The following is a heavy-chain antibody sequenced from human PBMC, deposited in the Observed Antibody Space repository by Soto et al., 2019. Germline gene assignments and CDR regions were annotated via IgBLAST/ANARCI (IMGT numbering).Heavy chain of an antibody. Sequence: ASVKVSCKASGYTFTGYYMHWVRQAPGQGLEWMGWINPNSGGTNYAQKFQSRVTMTRDTSISTAYMELSRLRSDDTAVYYCARDLIAVAGTPWCDPWGQGTLVTVSS. CDR3: ARDLIAVAGTPWCDP. D-gene: IGHD6-19*01. CDR2: INPNSGGT. CDR1: GYTFTGYY. J-gene: IGHJ5*02. V-gene: IGHV1-2*02.